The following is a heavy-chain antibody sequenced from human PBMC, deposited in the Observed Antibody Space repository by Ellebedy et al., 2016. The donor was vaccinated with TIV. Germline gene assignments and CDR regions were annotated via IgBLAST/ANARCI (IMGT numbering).Heavy chain of an antibody. Sequence: GGSLRLXCAASGFRFSGYSMHWVRQAPGKGLDWVSSISYDGTNKDYADSVKGRFSISRDNSNDTVYLNMNSLRSEDTAVYYCGRSAGYAYGYIGRWGQGTLVTVS. V-gene: IGHV3-30*04. CDR3: GRSAGYAYGYIGR. CDR1: GFRFSGYS. J-gene: IGHJ4*02. D-gene: IGHD3-16*01. CDR2: ISYDGTNK.